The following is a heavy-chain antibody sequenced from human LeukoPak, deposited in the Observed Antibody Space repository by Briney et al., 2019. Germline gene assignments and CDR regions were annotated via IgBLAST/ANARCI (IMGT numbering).Heavy chain of an antibody. CDR1: GGSFSGYY. CDR2: INHSGST. Sequence: SETLSLTCAVYGGSFSGYYWSWIRQPPGKGLEWIGEINHSGSTNYNPSLKSRVTISVDTSKNQFSLKLSSVTAADTAVYYRARAKFSRDGYNLGGFDYWGQGTLVTVSS. CDR3: ARAKFSRDGYNLGGFDY. D-gene: IGHD5-12*01. J-gene: IGHJ4*02. V-gene: IGHV4-34*01.